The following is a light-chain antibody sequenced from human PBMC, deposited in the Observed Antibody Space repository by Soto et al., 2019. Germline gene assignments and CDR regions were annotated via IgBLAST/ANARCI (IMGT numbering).Light chain of an antibody. V-gene: IGLV2-14*03. CDR2: DVT. CDR3: SSFTSSTTLV. CDR1: SSDIGSFNY. J-gene: IGLJ2*01. Sequence: QSVLTQPASVSGPPGQSITISCTGTSSDIGSFNYVSWYQHHPGKVPKLMIYDVTNRPSGVSNRFSGSKSGNTASLIISGLQAEDEAVYYCSSFTSSTTLVFGGGTQLTVL.